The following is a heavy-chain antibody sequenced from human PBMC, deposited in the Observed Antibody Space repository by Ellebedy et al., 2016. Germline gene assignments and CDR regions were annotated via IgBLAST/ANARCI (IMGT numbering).Heavy chain of an antibody. J-gene: IGHJ4*02. D-gene: IGHD3-9*01. CDR2: ISSSGSTI. CDR1: GFTFSDYY. CDR3: AKDRVARYFDWLFDY. V-gene: IGHV3-11*04. Sequence: GGSLRLXCAASGFTFSDYYMSWIRQAPGKGLEWVSYISSSGSTIYYADSVKGRFTISRDNSKNTLYLQMNSLRAEDTAVYYCAKDRVARYFDWLFDYWGQGTLVTVSS.